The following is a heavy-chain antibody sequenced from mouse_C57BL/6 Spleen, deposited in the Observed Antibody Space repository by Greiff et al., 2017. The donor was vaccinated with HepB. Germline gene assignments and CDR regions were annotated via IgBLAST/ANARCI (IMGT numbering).Heavy chain of an antibody. CDR3: ASGFITTVRYFDV. V-gene: IGHV1-26*01. J-gene: IGHJ1*03. CDR1: GYTFTDYY. CDR2: INPNNGGT. D-gene: IGHD1-1*01. Sequence: EVQLQQSGPELVKPGASVKISCKASGYTFTDYYMNWVKQSHGKSLEWIGDINPNNGGTSYNQKFKGKATLTVDKSSSTAYMELRSLTSEDSAVYYCASGFITTVRYFDVWGTGTTVTVSS.